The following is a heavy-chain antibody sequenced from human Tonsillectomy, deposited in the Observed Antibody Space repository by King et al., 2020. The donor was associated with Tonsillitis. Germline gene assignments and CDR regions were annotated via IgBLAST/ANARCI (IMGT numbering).Heavy chain of an antibody. CDR2: ISYDGSNK. D-gene: IGHD2-15*01. J-gene: IGHJ4*02. Sequence: VQLVESGGGVVQPGRSLRLSCAASGFTFSNYGMHWVRQAPGKGLEWVAVISYDGSNKYYADSVKGRFTISRDNSKNTLYLQMNILTAEDTAVYYCAKSLDIVVVVGATTLDYWGQGPLVTVSS. CDR3: AKSLDIVVVVGATTLDY. CDR1: GFTFSNYG. V-gene: IGHV3-30*18.